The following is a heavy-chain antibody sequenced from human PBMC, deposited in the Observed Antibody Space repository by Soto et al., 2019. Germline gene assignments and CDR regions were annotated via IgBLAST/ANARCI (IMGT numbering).Heavy chain of an antibody. V-gene: IGHV3-21*01. D-gene: IGHD3-22*01. CDR3: ARDRLTMILSRGLILY. CDR2: ISSSSSYI. J-gene: IGHJ4*02. Sequence: GGSLRLSCAASGFTFSSYSMNWVRQAPGKGLEWVSSISSSSSYIYYADSVKGRFTISRDNAKNSLYLQMNSPRAEDTAVYYCARDRLTMILSRGLILYWGPGTLLTVST. CDR1: GFTFSSYS.